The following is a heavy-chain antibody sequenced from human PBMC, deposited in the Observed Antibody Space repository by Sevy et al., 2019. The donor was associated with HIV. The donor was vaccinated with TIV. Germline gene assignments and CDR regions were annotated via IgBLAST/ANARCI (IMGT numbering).Heavy chain of an antibody. D-gene: IGHD2-2*01. CDR3: TTGGYCSSTSCQKYFQH. Sequence: GGSLRLSCAASGFTFSNAWMSWVRQAPGKGLEWVGRIKSKTDGGTTDYAAPVKGRFTISRDDSKNTLDLQMNSLKTEDTAVYYCTTGGYCSSTSCQKYFQHWGQGTLVTVSS. J-gene: IGHJ1*01. V-gene: IGHV3-15*01. CDR2: IKSKTDGGTT. CDR1: GFTFSNAW.